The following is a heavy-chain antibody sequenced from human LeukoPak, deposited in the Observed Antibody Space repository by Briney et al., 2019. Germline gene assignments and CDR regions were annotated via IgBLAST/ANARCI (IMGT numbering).Heavy chain of an antibody. J-gene: IGHJ4*02. CDR1: GFSVSSNY. Sequence: GGSLRLSCVPSGFSVSSNYMSWVRQAPGKGLEWVSVIYAGGSTYYADSVKGRFTISRDNSKNTLYLQMNSLRAEDTAVHYCARASIPGYCSSASCPFDYWGQGTLVTVSS. CDR2: IYAGGST. D-gene: IGHD2-2*01. CDR3: ARASIPGYCSSASCPFDY. V-gene: IGHV3-53*01.